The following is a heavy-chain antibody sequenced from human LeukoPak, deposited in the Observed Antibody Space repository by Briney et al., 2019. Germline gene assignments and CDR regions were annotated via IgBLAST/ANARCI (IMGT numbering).Heavy chain of an antibody. CDR1: GGTFSSYA. J-gene: IGHJ5*02. CDR2: IIPILGIA. Sequence: SVKVSCKASGGTFSSYAISWVRQAPGQGLEWMGRIIPILGIADYAQKFQGRVTITADKSTSTAYMELSSLRSEDTAVYYCARDSSPHFWSGYLNWFDPWGQGTLVTVSS. V-gene: IGHV1-69*04. CDR3: ARDSSPHFWSGYLNWFDP. D-gene: IGHD3-3*02.